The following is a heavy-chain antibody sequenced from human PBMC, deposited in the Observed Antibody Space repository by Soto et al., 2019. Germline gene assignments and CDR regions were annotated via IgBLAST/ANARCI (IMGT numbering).Heavy chain of an antibody. Sequence: SVKVSCKASGGTFSSYAISWVRQAPGQGLEWMGGIIPIFGTANYAQKFQGRVTITADESTSTAYMELSSLRSEDTAVYYCARDLFGGSPYSSSPRYYYYYYGMDVWGQGTTVTVSS. V-gene: IGHV1-69*13. J-gene: IGHJ6*02. CDR1: GGTFSSYA. CDR2: IIPIFGTA. CDR3: ARDLFGGSPYSSSPRYYYYYYGMDV. D-gene: IGHD6-19*01.